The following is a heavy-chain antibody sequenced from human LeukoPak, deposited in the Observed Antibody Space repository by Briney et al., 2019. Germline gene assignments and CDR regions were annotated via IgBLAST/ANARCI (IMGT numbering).Heavy chain of an antibody. CDR3: AGGPYYYMDV. CDR1: GGSISSSSYY. J-gene: IGHJ6*03. CDR2: IYYRGTT. Sequence: SETLSLTCTVSGGSISSSSYYWGWIRQPPGKGLEWIGDIYYRGTTYYNPSLKSRVTISVDTSKNQFSLKLSSVIAADTAVYYCAGGPYYYMDVWGKGTTVTVSS. V-gene: IGHV4-39*01.